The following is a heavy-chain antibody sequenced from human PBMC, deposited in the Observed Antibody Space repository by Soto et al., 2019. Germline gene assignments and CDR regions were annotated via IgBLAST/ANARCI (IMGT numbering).Heavy chain of an antibody. J-gene: IGHJ4*02. CDR3: ARGWSGYYFDY. V-gene: IGHV4-59*01. CDR1: GGSISSYY. Sequence: SETLSLTCTVSGGSISSYYWSWIRQPPGKGLEWIGYIYYSGSTNYNLSLKSRVTISVDTSKNQFSLKLSSVTAADTAVYYCARGWSGYYFDYWGQGTLVTVSS. CDR2: IYYSGST. D-gene: IGHD3-10*01.